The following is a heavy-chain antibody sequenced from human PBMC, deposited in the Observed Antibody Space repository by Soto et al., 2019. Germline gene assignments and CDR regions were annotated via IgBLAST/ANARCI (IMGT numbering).Heavy chain of an antibody. CDR3: ARVNYGDYHDGMDV. J-gene: IGHJ6*02. CDR1: GGSINYSY. CDR2: ISYTGSA. Sequence: SGTLSLTCTVSGGSINYSYWTWLRQPPGKGLEWIGYISYTGSANYNASIKSRHTISVDTSKNQFSLKLSSVTAADTAPYYCARVNYGDYHDGMDVWGQGTTVTVSS. V-gene: IGHV4-59*01. D-gene: IGHD4-17*01.